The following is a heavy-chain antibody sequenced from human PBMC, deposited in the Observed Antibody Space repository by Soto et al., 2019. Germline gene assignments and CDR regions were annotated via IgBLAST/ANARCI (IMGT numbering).Heavy chain of an antibody. CDR2: ISGSGGST. Sequence: GGSLRLSCAASGFTFSSYAMSWVRQAPGKGLEWVSAISGSGGSTYYADSVKGRFTISRDNSKNTLYLQMNSLRAEDTAVYYCANLPNRNCRGYDAFHIWGQATMAPVS. D-gene: IGHD1-1*01. J-gene: IGHJ3*02. CDR1: GFTFSSYA. V-gene: IGHV3-23*01. CDR3: ANLPNRNCRGYDAFHI.